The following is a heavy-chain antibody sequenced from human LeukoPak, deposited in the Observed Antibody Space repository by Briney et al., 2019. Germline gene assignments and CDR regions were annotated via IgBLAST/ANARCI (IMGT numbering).Heavy chain of an antibody. V-gene: IGHV3-33*01. CDR1: GFTFSSYG. J-gene: IGHJ4*02. D-gene: IGHD5-24*01. Sequence: GGSLRLSCAASGFTFSSYGMHWVRQAPGKGLEWVAVIWYDGSNKYYADSVKGRFTISRDSSKNTLYLQMNSLRAEDTAVYYCARDNVGGRGLDYWGQGTLVTVSS. CDR2: IWYDGSNK. CDR3: ARDNVGGRGLDY.